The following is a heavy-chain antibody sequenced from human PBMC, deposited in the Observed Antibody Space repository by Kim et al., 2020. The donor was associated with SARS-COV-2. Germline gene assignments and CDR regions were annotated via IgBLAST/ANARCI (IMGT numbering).Heavy chain of an antibody. CDR2: MNPNSGNT. J-gene: IGHJ6*02. CDR3: ARGVPRLVAGKAGGLYYYYYGMDV. CDR1: GYTFTSYD. V-gene: IGHV1-8*01. D-gene: IGHD6-19*01. Sequence: ASVKVSCKASGYTFTSYDINWVRQATGQGLEWMGWMNPNSGNTGYAQKFQGRVTMTRNTSISTAYMELSSLRSEDTAVYYCARGVPRLVAGKAGGLYYYYYGMDVWGQGTTVTVSS.